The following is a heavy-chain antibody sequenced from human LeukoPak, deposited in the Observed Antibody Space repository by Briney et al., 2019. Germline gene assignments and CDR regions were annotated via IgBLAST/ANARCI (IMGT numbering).Heavy chain of an antibody. V-gene: IGHV1-18*01. CDR2: ISAYNGNT. CDR1: RYTFTSYG. D-gene: IGHD3-22*01. Sequence: ASVKVSCKASRYTFTSYGISWVRQAPGQGLEWMGWISAYNGNTNYAQKLQGRVTMTTDTSTSIAYMELRSLRSDDTAVYYCARGRYDSSGYYLIDYWGQGTLVTVSS. CDR3: ARGRYDSSGYYLIDY. J-gene: IGHJ4*02.